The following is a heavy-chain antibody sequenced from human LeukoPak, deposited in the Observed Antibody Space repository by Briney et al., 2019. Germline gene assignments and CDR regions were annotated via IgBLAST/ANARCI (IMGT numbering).Heavy chain of an antibody. CDR2: ISTYNGNT. D-gene: IGHD3-10*01. Sequence: ASVKVSCKASGYTFTSYGINWVRQAPGQGLEWMGWISTYNGNTDHAQKSQGRVTMNTDTSTRTAYMELRSLTSDDTAVYYCARPLWFGESPLGIWGQGTLVTVSS. CDR3: ARPLWFGESPLGI. J-gene: IGHJ4*02. CDR1: GYTFTSYG. V-gene: IGHV1-18*01.